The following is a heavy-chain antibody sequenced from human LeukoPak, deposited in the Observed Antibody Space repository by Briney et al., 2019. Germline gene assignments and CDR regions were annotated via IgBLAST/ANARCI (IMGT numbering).Heavy chain of an antibody. CDR3: AISGSYSGAFDI. CDR2: ISAYNGNT. D-gene: IGHD1-26*01. Sequence: ASVKVSCKASGYTFTSYGISWVRQAPGQGLEWMGWISAYNGNTNYAQKLQGRVTMTTDTSTSTAYMELRSLRFDDTVVYYCAISGSYSGAFDIWGQGTMVTVSS. V-gene: IGHV1-18*04. CDR1: GYTFTSYG. J-gene: IGHJ3*02.